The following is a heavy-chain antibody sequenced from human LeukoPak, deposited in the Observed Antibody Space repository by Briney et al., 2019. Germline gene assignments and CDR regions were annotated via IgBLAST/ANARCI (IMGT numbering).Heavy chain of an antibody. Sequence: PGGSLRLSCAASGFNVSSNYMSWVRQAPGKGLEWVSVIYSGGSTYYADSVKGRFTISRDNSKNTLYLQMNSLRAEDTAVYYCAREEAYYTNGVCYEGPYYFDYWGQGTLVTVSS. CDR3: AREEAYYTNGVCYEGPYYFDY. CDR2: IYSGGST. CDR1: GFNVSSNY. J-gene: IGHJ4*02. V-gene: IGHV3-66*01. D-gene: IGHD2-8*01.